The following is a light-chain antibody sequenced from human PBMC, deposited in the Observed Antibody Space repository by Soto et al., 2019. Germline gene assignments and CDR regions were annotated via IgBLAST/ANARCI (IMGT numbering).Light chain of an antibody. J-gene: IGKJ5*01. CDR3: QQYGSSVT. V-gene: IGKV3-20*01. Sequence: EIVLTQSPATLSLSQGERATLSCRASQSVSSSYLAWYQQKPGQAPRLLIYGASSRATGIPDRFSGSGSGTDFTLTISRLEPEDFAVYYCQQYGSSVTFGQGTRLEIK. CDR1: QSVSSSY. CDR2: GAS.